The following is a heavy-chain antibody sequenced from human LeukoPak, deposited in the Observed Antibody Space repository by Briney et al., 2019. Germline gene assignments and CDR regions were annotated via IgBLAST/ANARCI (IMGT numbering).Heavy chain of an antibody. V-gene: IGHV4-59*01. CDR1: GDSISSSY. CDR3: ARGRYSSGYWRDFDY. Sequence: SETLSLTCTVSGDSISSSYWNWIRQPPGKGLEWIGYSYYSGSTDYNPSLKSRVTISVDTSKNQFSLKLNSVTAADTAVYYCARGRYSSGYWRDFDYWGQGTLVTVSS. J-gene: IGHJ4*02. D-gene: IGHD5-18*01. CDR2: SYYSGST.